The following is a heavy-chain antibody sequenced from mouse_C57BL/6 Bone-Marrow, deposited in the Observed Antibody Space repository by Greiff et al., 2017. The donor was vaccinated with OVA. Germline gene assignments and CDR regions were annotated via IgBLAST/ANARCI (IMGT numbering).Heavy chain of an antibody. V-gene: IGHV5-12*01. CDR1: GFTFSDYY. CDR3: ARHGTTVGAFDV. Sequence: EVQLVESGGGLVQPGGSLKLSCAASGFTFSDYYMYWVRQTPEKRLEWVAYISNGGGSTYYPDTVKGRFTISRDNAKNTLYLQMSRLKSEDTAMYYCARHGTTVGAFDVWGTGTTVTVSS. J-gene: IGHJ1*03. CDR2: ISNGGGST. D-gene: IGHD1-1*01.